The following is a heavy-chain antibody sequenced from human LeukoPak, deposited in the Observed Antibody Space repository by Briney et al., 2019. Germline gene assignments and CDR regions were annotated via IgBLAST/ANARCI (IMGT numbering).Heavy chain of an antibody. D-gene: IGHD2/OR15-2a*01. V-gene: IGHV4-59*08. CDR2: IYYTGST. J-gene: IGHJ6*02. CDR1: GGSISGYF. CDR3: ARHDPVGHFLRGMDV. Sequence: SETLSLTCTVSGGSISGYFWSWSRQPPGRGREWIGYIYYTGSTIYNPSLRSRVTMSLDVSKNQFSLDPTSVTAADTAVYYCARHDPVGHFLRGMDVWGQGTTVTVSS.